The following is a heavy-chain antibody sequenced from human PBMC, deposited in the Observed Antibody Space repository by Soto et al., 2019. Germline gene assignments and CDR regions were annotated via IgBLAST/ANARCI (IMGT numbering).Heavy chain of an antibody. CDR3: ARHYYDRSGFVLGGFDY. CDR2: ISYDGSNK. D-gene: IGHD3-22*01. V-gene: IGHV3-30-3*01. J-gene: IGHJ4*02. CDR1: GFTFSSYA. Sequence: QVQLVESGGGVVQPGRSLRLSCAASGFTFSSYAMHWVRQAPGKGLEWVAVISYDGSNKYYADSVKGRFTISRDNSKNTLSMQMNSLSAEDTAVYYCARHYYDRSGFVLGGFDYWGQGTLVTVSS.